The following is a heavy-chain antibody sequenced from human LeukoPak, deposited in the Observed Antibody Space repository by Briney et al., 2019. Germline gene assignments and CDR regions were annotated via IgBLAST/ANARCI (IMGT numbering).Heavy chain of an antibody. CDR2: IYYSGST. CDR1: GGSISSYY. CDR3: AATPPWYYYDSSGSNYYMDV. V-gene: IGHV4-59*01. Sequence: SETLSLTCTVSGGSISSYYWSWIRQPPGKGLEWIGYIYYSGSTNYNPSLKSRVTISVDTSKNQFSLKLSSVTAADTAVYYCAATPPWYYYDSSGSNYYMDVWGKGTTVTVSS. D-gene: IGHD3-22*01. J-gene: IGHJ6*03.